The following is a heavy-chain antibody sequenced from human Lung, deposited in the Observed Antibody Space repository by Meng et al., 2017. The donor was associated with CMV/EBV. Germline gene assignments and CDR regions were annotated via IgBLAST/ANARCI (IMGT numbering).Heavy chain of an antibody. CDR1: GFTFSSYW. D-gene: IGHD3-3*01. Sequence: GESLKISCAASGFTFSSYWMSWVRQAPGKGLEWVANIKQDGSEKYYVDSVKGRFTISRDNAKNSLYLQMNSLRAEDTAVYYCARDQRPEYYDFWCGYLGKGGYYGMDVWGQGTTVTVSS. CDR3: ARDQRPEYYDFWCGYLGKGGYYGMDV. J-gene: IGHJ6*02. V-gene: IGHV3-7*01. CDR2: IKQDGSEK.